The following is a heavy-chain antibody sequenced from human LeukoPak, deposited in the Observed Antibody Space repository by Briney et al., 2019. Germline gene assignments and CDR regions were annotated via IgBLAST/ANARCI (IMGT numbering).Heavy chain of an antibody. V-gene: IGHV4-39*01. J-gene: IGHJ4*02. Sequence: SETLSLTCTVSGGSISSSSYYWGWIRQPPGKGLEWIGSIYYSGSTYYNPSLKSRVTISVDTSKNQFSLKLSSVTAADTAVYYCARLPRVVVTARYYFDYWGQGTLVTVSS. CDR3: ARLPRVVVTARYYFDY. CDR1: GGSISSSSYY. D-gene: IGHD2-21*02. CDR2: IYYSGST.